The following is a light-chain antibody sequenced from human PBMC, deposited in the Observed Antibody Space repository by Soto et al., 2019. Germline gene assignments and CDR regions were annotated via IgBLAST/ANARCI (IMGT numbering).Light chain of an antibody. CDR1: QSISRW. CDR3: QQYNSYSYT. Sequence: DIQMTQSPSTLSASVGDRVTITCRASQSISRWLVWYQQKPGKAPKLLMYKASSLESGVPSRFSGSGSGTEFTLTISSLQPDDFATYYCQQYNSYSYTFGQGTKLEIK. CDR2: KAS. J-gene: IGKJ2*01. V-gene: IGKV1-5*03.